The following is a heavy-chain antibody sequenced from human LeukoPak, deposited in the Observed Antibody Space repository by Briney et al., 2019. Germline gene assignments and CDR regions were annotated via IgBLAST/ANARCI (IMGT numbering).Heavy chain of an antibody. V-gene: IGHV1-2*02. CDR1: GYTFTGYY. CDR2: INPNSGGT. CDR3: ARGYCSGGSCYSAFVGALYNWFGP. Sequence: ASVKVSCKASGYTFTGYYMHWVRQAPGQGLEWMGWINPNSGGTNYAQKFQGRVTMTRDTSISTAYMELSRLRSDDTAAYYCARGYCSGGSCYSAFVGALYNWFGPWGQGTLVTVSS. J-gene: IGHJ5*02. D-gene: IGHD2-15*01.